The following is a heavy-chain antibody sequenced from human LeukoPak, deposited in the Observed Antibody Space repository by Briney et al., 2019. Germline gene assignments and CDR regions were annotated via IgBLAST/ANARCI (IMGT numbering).Heavy chain of an antibody. D-gene: IGHD1-7*01. CDR1: GYTFTSYY. V-gene: IGHV1-46*01. Sequence: ASVKVSCKASGYTFTSYYMHWVRQAPGQGLEWMGIINPSGGSTSYAQKFQGRVTMTRDTSTSTVYMELGSLRSEDTAVYYCAREISRRITGTTFGFDPWGQGTLVTVSS. J-gene: IGHJ5*02. CDR3: AREISRRITGTTFGFDP. CDR2: INPSGGST.